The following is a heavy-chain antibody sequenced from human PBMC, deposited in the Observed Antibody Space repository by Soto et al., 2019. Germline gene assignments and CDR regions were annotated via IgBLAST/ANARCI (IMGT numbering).Heavy chain of an antibody. J-gene: IGHJ5*02. V-gene: IGHV5-51*01. D-gene: IGHD3-16*01. CDR2: IYPSDSDT. CDR1: GYNFIYYW. CDR3: AGGGRSQYTWFDP. Sequence: GESLKISCKGSGYNFIYYWIAWVRQTPGKGLEWMGLIYPSDSDTRYSPSFQGQVTISADKSISTAYLQWSSLKASDTAIYYCAGGGRSQYTWFDPWGQETLVTVS.